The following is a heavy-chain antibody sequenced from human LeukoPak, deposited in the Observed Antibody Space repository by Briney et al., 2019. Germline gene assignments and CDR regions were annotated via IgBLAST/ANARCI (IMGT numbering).Heavy chain of an antibody. CDR1: GFIFSNYA. J-gene: IGHJ6*03. V-gene: IGHV3-53*01. CDR2: IYSGGST. Sequence: PGGSLRLSCAASGFIFSNYAMHWVRQAPGKGLEWVSVIYSGGSTYYADSVKGRFTISRDNSKNTLYLQMNSLRAEDTAVYYCARVGRQYSSSGAGGYYYYYMDVWGKGTTVTVSS. CDR3: ARVGRQYSSSGAGGYYYYYMDV. D-gene: IGHD6-6*01.